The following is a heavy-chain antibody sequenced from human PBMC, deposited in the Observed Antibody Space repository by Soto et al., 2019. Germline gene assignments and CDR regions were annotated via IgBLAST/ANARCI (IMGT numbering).Heavy chain of an antibody. CDR3: AKDRDSGSGWYNGPQGPVNAFDI. V-gene: IGHV3-23*01. J-gene: IGHJ3*02. Sequence: GGSLRLSCAASGFTFSSYAMSWVRQAPGKGLEWVSAISGSGGSTYYADSVKGRFTISRDNSKNTLYLQMNSLRAEDTAVYYCAKDRDSGSGWYNGPQGPVNAFDIWGQGTMVTVSS. CDR2: ISGSGGST. D-gene: IGHD6-19*01. CDR1: GFTFSSYA.